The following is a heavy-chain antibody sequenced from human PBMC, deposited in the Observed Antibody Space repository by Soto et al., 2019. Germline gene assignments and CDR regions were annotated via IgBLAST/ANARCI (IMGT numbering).Heavy chain of an antibody. CDR3: ARGRANYYFDF. J-gene: IGHJ4*02. V-gene: IGHV3-48*02. Sequence: PGGSLRLSCKASGFTFSGYSMDWVRQAPGKGLEWIAYISGGGVPVYYADSVKGRFTISRDNAKNSLYLQLNHLRDEDTAIYDCARGRANYYFDFWGQGALVTVSS. D-gene: IGHD1-1*01. CDR1: GFTFSGYS. CDR2: ISGGGVPV.